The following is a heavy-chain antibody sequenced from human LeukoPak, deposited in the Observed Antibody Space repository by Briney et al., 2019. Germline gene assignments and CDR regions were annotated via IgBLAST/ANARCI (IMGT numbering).Heavy chain of an antibody. J-gene: IGHJ6*03. CDR2: IYTSGST. D-gene: IGHD5-18*01. CDR3: AREGRYRYGYNEYHLYMDI. CDR1: GASITGYY. V-gene: IGHV4-4*07. Sequence: SETLSLTCSVSGASITGYYWSWIRQPAGKGLEWIGRIYTSGSTDYNPSLRGRVTISVDTPKNQFSLKLSSVTAAETAVYYCAREGRYRYGYNEYHLYMDIWGKGTTVTVSS.